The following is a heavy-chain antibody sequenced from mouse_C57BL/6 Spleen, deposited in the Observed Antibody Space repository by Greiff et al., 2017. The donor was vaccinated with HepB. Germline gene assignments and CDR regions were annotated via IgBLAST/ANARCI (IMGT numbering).Heavy chain of an antibody. V-gene: IGHV1-74*01. Sequence: QVQLKQPGAELVKPGASVKVSCKASGYTFTSYWMHWVKQRPGQGLEWIGRIHPSDSDTNYNQKFKGKATLTVDKSSSTAYMQLSSPTSEDSAVYYCAIGRVYYDLTRMDYWGQGTSVTVSS. CDR3: AIGRVYYDLTRMDY. D-gene: IGHD2-4*01. CDR1: GYTFTSYW. CDR2: IHPSDSDT. J-gene: IGHJ4*01.